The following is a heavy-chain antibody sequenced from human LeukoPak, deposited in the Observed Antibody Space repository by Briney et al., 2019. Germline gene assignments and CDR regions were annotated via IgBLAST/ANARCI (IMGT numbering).Heavy chain of an antibody. J-gene: IGHJ5*02. CDR3: ARGLIDSRNYYYGGWFDP. V-gene: IGHV4-59*01. D-gene: IGHD3-22*01. Sequence: PSGTLSLTCTVSGDSISSYYLNWIRQPPGKGLEWIGYMYYNGNTNYNPSLKSRVTISVDTPKNQFSLKLTSVTAADTAVYYCARGLIDSRNYYYGGWFDPWGQGTLVIVSS. CDR2: MYYNGNT. CDR1: GDSISSYY.